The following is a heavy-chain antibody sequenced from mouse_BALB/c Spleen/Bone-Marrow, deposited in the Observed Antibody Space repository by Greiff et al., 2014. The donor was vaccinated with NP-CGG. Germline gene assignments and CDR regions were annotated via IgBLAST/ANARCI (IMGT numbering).Heavy chain of an antibody. D-gene: IGHD1-1*02. J-gene: IGHJ3*01. Sequence: QVQLQQSGPGLVAPSQSLSITCTVSGFSLTGYGVNWVRQPPGKGLEWLGIIWVDGSTDYNSALKSRLSISKDNSKSQVFLKMNGLQIDDTARYYCARGGGSPFAYWGQGTLVTVSA. CDR1: GFSLTGYG. CDR3: ARGGGSPFAY. CDR2: IWVDGST. V-gene: IGHV2-6-7*01.